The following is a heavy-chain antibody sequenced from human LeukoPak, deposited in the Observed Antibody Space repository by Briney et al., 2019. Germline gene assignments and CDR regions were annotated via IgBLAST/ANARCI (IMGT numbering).Heavy chain of an antibody. CDR3: AKVGIAAVYYYGMDV. J-gene: IGHJ6*02. CDR1: GFTVSSNY. V-gene: IGHV3-53*01. CDR2: IYSGGST. Sequence: GGSLRLSCAASGFTVSSNYMSWVRQAPGKGLEWVSVIYSGGSTHYADSVKGRFTISRDNSKNTLYLQMNSLRAEDTAVYYCAKVGIAAVYYYGMDVWGQGTTVTVSS. D-gene: IGHD6-13*01.